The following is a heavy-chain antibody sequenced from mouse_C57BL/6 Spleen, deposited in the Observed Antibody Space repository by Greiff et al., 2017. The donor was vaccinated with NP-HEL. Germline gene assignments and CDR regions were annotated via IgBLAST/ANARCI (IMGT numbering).Heavy chain of an antibody. CDR1: GYSFTSYY. J-gene: IGHJ1*03. Sequence: QVQLQQSGPELVKPGASVKISCKASGYSFTSYYIHWVKQRPGQGLEWIGWIYPGSGNTKYNEKFKGKATLTADTSSSTAYMQLSSLTSEDSAVYDCARAYYYGSYWCFDVWGTGTTVTVSS. CDR2: IYPGSGNT. V-gene: IGHV1-66*01. D-gene: IGHD1-1*01. CDR3: ARAYYYGSYWCFDV.